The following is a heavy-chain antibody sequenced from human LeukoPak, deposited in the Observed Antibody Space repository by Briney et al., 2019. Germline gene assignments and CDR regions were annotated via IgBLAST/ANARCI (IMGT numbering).Heavy chain of an antibody. CDR1: GFTFSRYA. V-gene: IGHV3-30*04. J-gene: IGHJ4*02. Sequence: GGSLRLSCAASGFTFSRYAMHWVRQTPGKGLEWVAVISYDGSNKYYADSVKGRFTISRDNSKNTLYLQMNSLRAEDTAVYYCGLWYSNYFDYWGQGTLVTVSS. CDR3: GLWYSNYFDY. CDR2: ISYDGSNK. D-gene: IGHD4-11*01.